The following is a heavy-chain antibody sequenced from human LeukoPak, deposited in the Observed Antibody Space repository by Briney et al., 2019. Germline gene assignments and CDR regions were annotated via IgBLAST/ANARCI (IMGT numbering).Heavy chain of an antibody. CDR2: IWYDGSNK. D-gene: IGHD4-17*01. V-gene: IGHV3-33*08. CDR3: ARDPTVTPTRYFDY. J-gene: IGHJ4*02. Sequence: GGSLRLSCAASGFIFSNAWMSWVRQAPGKGLEWVAVIWYDGSNKYYADSVKGRFTISRDNSKNTLYLQMNSLRAEDTAVYYCARDPTVTPTRYFDYWGQGTLVTVSS. CDR1: GFIFSNAW.